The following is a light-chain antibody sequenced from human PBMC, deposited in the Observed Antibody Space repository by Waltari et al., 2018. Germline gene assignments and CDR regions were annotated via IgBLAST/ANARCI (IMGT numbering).Light chain of an antibody. CDR2: KAS. CDR3: HQYSSIPWA. J-gene: IGKJ1*01. V-gene: IGKV1-5*03. Sequence: DIQMTQSPSTLSASVGDRVTITCRASQSIVNWLAWYQQNPGKAPNLLISKASALESGVPSRFRGSGSGTEFTLTISSLQPDDFATYYCHQYSSIPWAFGQGTKVEIK. CDR1: QSIVNW.